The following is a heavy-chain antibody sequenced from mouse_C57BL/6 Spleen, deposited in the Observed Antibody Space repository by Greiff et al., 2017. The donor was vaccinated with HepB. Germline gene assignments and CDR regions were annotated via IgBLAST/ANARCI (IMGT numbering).Heavy chain of an antibody. CDR3: ARWEYYGSSLHYYAMDY. J-gene: IGHJ4*01. V-gene: IGHV1-26*01. Sequence: EVKLVESGPELVKPGASVKISCKASGYTFTDYYMNWVKQSHGKSLEWIGDINPNNGGTSYNQKFKGKATLTVDKSSSTAYMELRSLTSEDSAVYYCARWEYYGSSLHYYAMDYWGQGTSVTVSS. CDR1: GYTFTDYY. D-gene: IGHD1-1*01. CDR2: INPNNGGT.